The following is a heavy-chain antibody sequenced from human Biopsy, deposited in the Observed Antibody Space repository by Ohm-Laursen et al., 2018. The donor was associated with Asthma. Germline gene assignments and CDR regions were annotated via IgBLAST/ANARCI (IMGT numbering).Heavy chain of an antibody. CDR2: INSVFGTT. Sequence: SVTVSCKSLGGTFNTYVIGWVRQAPGQWLEWVGGINSVFGTTTYPQKFQDRVTITADDSTSTVYMELSSLRSEDTAVYYCARKAGSCISRTCYSLDFWGQGTLVTVSS. D-gene: IGHD2-2*01. CDR1: GGTFNTYV. J-gene: IGHJ4*02. CDR3: ARKAGSCISRTCYSLDF. V-gene: IGHV1-69*13.